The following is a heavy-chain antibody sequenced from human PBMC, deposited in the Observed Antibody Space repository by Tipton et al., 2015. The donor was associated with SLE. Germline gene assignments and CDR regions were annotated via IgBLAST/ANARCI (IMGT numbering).Heavy chain of an antibody. CDR1: GFTFSIYS. CDR3: AYNVPAVEIENSGSVRLKWLGP. J-gene: IGHJ5*02. CDR2: ISSSSTYI. V-gene: IGHV3-21*03. Sequence: SLRLSCAVSGFTFSIYSMLWLRQAPGKGPEWVSCISSSSTYIYYADSVKGRFTISRDNAKNSMYLQMDSLRAEDTAVYYCAYNVPAVEIENSGSVRLKWLGPWGQGTLVTVSS. D-gene: IGHD3-10*01.